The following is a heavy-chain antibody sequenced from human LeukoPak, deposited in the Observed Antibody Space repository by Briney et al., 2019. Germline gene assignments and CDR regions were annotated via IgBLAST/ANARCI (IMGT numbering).Heavy chain of an antibody. CDR3: ARGMLLWFEYNWFDP. J-gene: IGHJ5*02. V-gene: IGHV4-4*07. CDR2: IYTSGST. D-gene: IGHD3-10*01. CDR1: GGSISSYC. Sequence: SETLSLTCTVSGGSISSYCWSWIRQPAGKGLEWIGRIYTSGSTDYNPSLKSRVTMSVDTSKKRFSLKLTSVTAADTAVYYCARGMLLWFEYNWFDPWGQGTLVTVSS.